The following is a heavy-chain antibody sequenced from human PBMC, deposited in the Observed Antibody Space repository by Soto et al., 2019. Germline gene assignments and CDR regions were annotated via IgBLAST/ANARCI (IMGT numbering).Heavy chain of an antibody. CDR2: IDPSDSYT. CDR1: GYSFTSYW. D-gene: IGHD6-19*01. J-gene: IGHJ3*02. V-gene: IGHV5-10-1*01. CDR3: ARLSGAGYSSGWPPFDI. Sequence: PGESLKISCKGSGYSFTSYWISWVRQMPGKGLEWMGRIDPSDSYTNYSPSFQGHVTISADKSISTAYLQWSSLKASDTAMYYCARLSGAGYSSGWPPFDIWGQGTMVTVSS.